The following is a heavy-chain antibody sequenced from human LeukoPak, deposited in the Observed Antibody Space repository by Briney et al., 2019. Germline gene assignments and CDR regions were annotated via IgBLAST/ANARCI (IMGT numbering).Heavy chain of an antibody. V-gene: IGHV4-39*01. J-gene: IGHJ4*02. CDR3: ARQVDYLYYFDY. CDR1: GGFINSGSYY. CDR2: IYYSGST. Sequence: SETLSLTCTVSGGFINSGSYYWGWIRQPPGKGLEWIGSIYYSGSTYYNPSLKSRVTISVDTSKNQFSLKLSSVTAADTAVYYCARQVDYLYYFDYWGQGTLVTVSS. D-gene: IGHD2/OR15-2a*01.